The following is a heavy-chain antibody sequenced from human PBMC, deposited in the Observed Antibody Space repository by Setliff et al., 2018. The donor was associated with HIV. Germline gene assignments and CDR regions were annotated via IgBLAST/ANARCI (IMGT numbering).Heavy chain of an antibody. CDR1: GYSITSGYY. CDR3: ARVPVAGANWFDP. V-gene: IGHV4-38-2*01. D-gene: IGHD2-21*01. Sequence: SETLSLTCAVSGYSITSGYYWGWIRQPPGKGLEWIGSFFHSGNTYYNPSLKSRITISVDRSKNLFSLKLISVTAADQGVYYCARVPVAGANWFDPWGLGTLVTV. J-gene: IGHJ5*02. CDR2: FFHSGNT.